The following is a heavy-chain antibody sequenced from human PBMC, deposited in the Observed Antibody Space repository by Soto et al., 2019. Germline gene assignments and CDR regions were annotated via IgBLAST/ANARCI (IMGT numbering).Heavy chain of an antibody. Sequence: QVQLVQSGAEVKKPGASVKVSCKASGYTFTSYGISWVRKAPGQGLEWMGWISAYNGNTNYAQKLQGRVTMTTDTSTSTAYRELRSLRSDDTAVYYCARDRYYDSSGPPRFDPWGQGTLVIVSS. D-gene: IGHD3-22*01. CDR3: ARDRYYDSSGPPRFDP. V-gene: IGHV1-18*04. CDR2: ISAYNGNT. CDR1: GYTFTSYG. J-gene: IGHJ5*02.